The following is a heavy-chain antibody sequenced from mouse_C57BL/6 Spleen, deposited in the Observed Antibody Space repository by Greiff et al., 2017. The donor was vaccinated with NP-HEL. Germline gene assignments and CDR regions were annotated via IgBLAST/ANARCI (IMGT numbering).Heavy chain of an antibody. CDR2: INPSSGST. J-gene: IGHJ4*01. CDR1: GYTFTSYT. CDR3: ASDSSGYGYAMDY. Sequence: QVQLQQSGAELARPGASVKMSCKASGYTFTSYTMHWVKQRPGQGLEWIGYINPSSGSTKYNQKFKDKATLTADKSSSTAYMQLSSLTSEDSAVYDCASDSSGYGYAMDYWGQGTSVTVSS. V-gene: IGHV1-4*01. D-gene: IGHD3-2*02.